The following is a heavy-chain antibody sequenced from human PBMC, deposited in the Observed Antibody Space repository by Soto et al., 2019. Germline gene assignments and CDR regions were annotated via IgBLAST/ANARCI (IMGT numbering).Heavy chain of an antibody. D-gene: IGHD6-13*01. V-gene: IGHV4-59*12. CDR2: IYYSGST. J-gene: IGHJ4*02. CDR1: GGSISSYY. CDR3: ARRRCSTLFDY. Sequence: LSLTCTVSGGSISSYYWSWIRQPPGKGLEWIGYIYYSGSTNYNPSLKSRVTISVDTSKNQFSLKLSSVTAADTAVYYCARRRCSTLFDYWGQGTLVTVSS.